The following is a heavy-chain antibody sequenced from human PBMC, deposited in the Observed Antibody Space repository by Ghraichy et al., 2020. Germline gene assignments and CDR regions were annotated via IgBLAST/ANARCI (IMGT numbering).Heavy chain of an antibody. CDR3: ARTWIQLWSRRLMTYYFDY. CDR2: IIPIFGTA. Sequence: SVKVSCKASGGTFSSYAISWVRQAPGQGLEWMGGIIPIFGTANYAQKFQGRVTITADKSTSTAYMELSSLRSEDTAVYYCARTWIQLWSRRLMTYYFDYWGQGTLVTVSS. J-gene: IGHJ4*02. D-gene: IGHD5-18*01. V-gene: IGHV1-69*06. CDR1: GGTFSSYA.